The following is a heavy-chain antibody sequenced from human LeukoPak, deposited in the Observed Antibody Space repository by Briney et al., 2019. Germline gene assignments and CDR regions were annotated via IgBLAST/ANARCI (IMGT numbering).Heavy chain of an antibody. Sequence: PGGSLSLSCAASGFTFTRYWMVWVRQAPGKGLEWVANIKHDGSDKNYVDSVKGRFTISRDNAENLLYLQMNSLRAEDTAVYFCAREDWGPDYWGQGTLVTVSS. CDR3: AREDWGPDY. CDR2: IKHDGSDK. V-gene: IGHV3-7*01. D-gene: IGHD7-27*01. CDR1: GFTFTRYW. J-gene: IGHJ4*02.